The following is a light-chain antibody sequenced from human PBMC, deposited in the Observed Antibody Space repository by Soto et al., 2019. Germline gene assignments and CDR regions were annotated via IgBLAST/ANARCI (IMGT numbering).Light chain of an antibody. CDR1: SCDVGGYDY. CDR2: EVI. J-gene: IGLJ2*01. CDR3: CSYAGTYTPVV. V-gene: IGLV2-11*01. Sequence: QSAPTQPRSVSGSPGQSVTISCTGTSCDVGGYDYVSWYQQSPGKAPKLIIYEVIERPSGVPDRFSGSKSGNTASLTISGLEGEDEGDYFCCSYAGTYTPVVFGGGTKLTVL.